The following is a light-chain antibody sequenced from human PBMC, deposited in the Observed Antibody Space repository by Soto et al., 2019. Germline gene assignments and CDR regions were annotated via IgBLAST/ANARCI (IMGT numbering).Light chain of an antibody. CDR1: QSIRPF. V-gene: IGKV1-39*01. Sequence: DIQMTQSPSSLSASVGDRVAITCRASQSIRPFLNWYQQKPGKAPNLLIYGASNLQSGVPSRFSGSGSGTDFTLTISSLQPEDVATYYCHQTHSFWTFGQVTKVEIK. J-gene: IGKJ1*01. CDR3: HQTHSFWT. CDR2: GAS.